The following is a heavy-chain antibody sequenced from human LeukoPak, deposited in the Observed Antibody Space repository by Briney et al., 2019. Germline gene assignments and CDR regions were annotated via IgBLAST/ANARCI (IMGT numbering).Heavy chain of an antibody. D-gene: IGHD5-24*01. Sequence: GGSLRLSCAASGFTFSSYWMSWVRQAPGKGLEWVANIKQDGSEKYYVDSVKGRFTISRDNAKNSLYLQMNSLRAEDTAVYYCASLGISILEMATPDYWGQGTLVTVSS. CDR3: ASLGISILEMATPDY. CDR2: IKQDGSEK. V-gene: IGHV3-7*01. J-gene: IGHJ4*02. CDR1: GFTFSSYW.